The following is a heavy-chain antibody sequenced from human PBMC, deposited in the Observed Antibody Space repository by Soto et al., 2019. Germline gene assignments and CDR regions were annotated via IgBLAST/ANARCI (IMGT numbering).Heavy chain of an antibody. CDR2: INTDVSGT. J-gene: IGHJ4*02. D-gene: IGHD6-6*01. CDR3: ARINSIEALDY. CDR1: GITLRGSW. V-gene: IGHV3-74*01. Sequence: EVQMVESGGGLVQRGGSLRLSCAASGITLRGSWMHWVRQPPGKGLVWVSHINTDVSGTTYPDSVKGRFTISRDNGKNTVYLQMNSLRADDTAIYYCARINSIEALDYWGQGVLVTVSS.